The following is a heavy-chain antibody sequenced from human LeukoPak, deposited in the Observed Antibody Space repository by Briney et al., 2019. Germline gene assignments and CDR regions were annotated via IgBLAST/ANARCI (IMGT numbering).Heavy chain of an antibody. CDR1: GASFNSYH. J-gene: IGHJ5*02. Sequence: SQTLSLTCTVSGASFNSYHWSWIRQPPGKALEWIGYSSYTGSPKYTPSLKSRVIMSKDTSKNQISLKLSAVTAADTAVYYCARGDGYSPGFDTWGQGTLVTVSP. D-gene: IGHD5-24*01. V-gene: IGHV4-59*01. CDR2: SSYTGSP. CDR3: ARGDGYSPGFDT.